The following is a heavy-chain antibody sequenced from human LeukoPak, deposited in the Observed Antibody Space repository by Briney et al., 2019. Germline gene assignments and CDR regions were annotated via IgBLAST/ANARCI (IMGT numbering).Heavy chain of an antibody. CDR1: GYSFTSYW. J-gene: IGHJ5*02. CDR2: IDPSDSYT. V-gene: IGHV5-10-1*01. D-gene: IGHD2-2*02. CDR3: ARRPFCSSTSCYTSWFDP. Sequence: EESLKISCKGSGYSFTSYWISWVRQMPGKGLEWMGRIDPSDSYTNYSPSFQGHVTISADKSISTAYLQWSSLKASDTAMYYCARRPFCSSTSCYTSWFDPWGQGTLVTVSS.